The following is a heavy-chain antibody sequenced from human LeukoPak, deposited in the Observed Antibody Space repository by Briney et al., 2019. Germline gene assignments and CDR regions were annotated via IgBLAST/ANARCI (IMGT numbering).Heavy chain of an antibody. J-gene: IGHJ5*02. CDR2: TYYRSKWYN. CDR3: AREVDPKHANDPVVARWFDP. D-gene: IGHD2-2*01. V-gene: IGHV6-1*01. CDR1: GDSVSSNSAA. Sequence: SQTLSLTCAISGDSVSSNSAAWNWIRQSPSRGLEWLGRTYYRSKWYNDYAVSVKSRITINPDTSKNQFSLQLSSVTAADTTVYYCAREVDPKHANDPVVARWFDPWGQGTLVTVSS.